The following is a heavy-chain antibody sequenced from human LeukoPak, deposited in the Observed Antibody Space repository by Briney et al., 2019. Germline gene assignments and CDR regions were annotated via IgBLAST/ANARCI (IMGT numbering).Heavy chain of an antibody. V-gene: IGHV1-18*01. J-gene: IGHJ4*02. CDR2: ISAYNGDT. CDR3: VKPAVIPTATFD. Sequence: VASVKVSCKGSGYRFITYAISWVRHAPGQGLEWMGRISAYNGDTNYEEKFKDRVTLTTDRSTHTAYLELRTLNSYDTALYYCVKPAVIPTATFDWGQGTLLPVPS. CDR1: GYRFITYA. D-gene: IGHD2-21*01.